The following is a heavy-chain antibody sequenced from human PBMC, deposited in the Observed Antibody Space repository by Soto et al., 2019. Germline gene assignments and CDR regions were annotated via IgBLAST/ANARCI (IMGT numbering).Heavy chain of an antibody. CDR1: GYSFTSYW. Sequence: PGESLKISCKGSGYSFTSYWIGWVRQMPGKGLEWMGIIYPGDSDTRCSPSFQGQVTISADKSISTAYLQWSSLKASDTAMYYCARQVVWEYSSSPYPAYSDYWGQGTLVTVSS. CDR3: ARQVVWEYSSSPYPAYSDY. CDR2: IYPGDSDT. J-gene: IGHJ4*02. V-gene: IGHV5-51*01. D-gene: IGHD6-6*01.